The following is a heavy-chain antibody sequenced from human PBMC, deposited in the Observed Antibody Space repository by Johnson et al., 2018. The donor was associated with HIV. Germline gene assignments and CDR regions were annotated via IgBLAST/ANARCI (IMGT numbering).Heavy chain of an antibody. D-gene: IGHD4-17*01. Sequence: LVESGGGVVQPGRSMRLSCAASRFTFSSSAMHWVRQAPGKGLEWVAVISYDGSNKYYADSVKGRFTISRDNSKNTLYLQMNSLRAEDTAVYYCAREFLYGDYQDAFDIWGQGTMVTVSS. J-gene: IGHJ3*02. V-gene: IGHV3-30-3*01. CDR2: ISYDGSNK. CDR3: AREFLYGDYQDAFDI. CDR1: RFTFSSSA.